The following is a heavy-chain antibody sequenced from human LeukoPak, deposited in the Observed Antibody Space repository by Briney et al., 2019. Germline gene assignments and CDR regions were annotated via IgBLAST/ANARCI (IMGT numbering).Heavy chain of an antibody. V-gene: IGHV3-33*01. CDR1: GFTFSSYG. Sequence: GRSLRLSCAASGFTFSSYGMQWVRQAPGKGLEWVVVIWYDGSNKYYADSVRGRFTISRDNSKNMLYLQLNSLRVEDTAVYYCAREDYGGKGRDYWGQGTLVTVSS. CDR2: IWYDGSNK. D-gene: IGHD4-23*01. J-gene: IGHJ4*02. CDR3: AREDYGGKGRDY.